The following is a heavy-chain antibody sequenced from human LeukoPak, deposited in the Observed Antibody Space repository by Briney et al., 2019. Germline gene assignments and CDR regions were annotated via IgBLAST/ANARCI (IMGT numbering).Heavy chain of an antibody. CDR3: AGELPLYCSGGSCYVGSYGMDV. CDR2: ISAYNGNT. Sequence: GASVKVSCKASGYTFTSYGISWVRQAPGQGLEWMGWISAYNGNTNYAQKLQGRVTMTTDTSTSTAYMELRSLRSDDTAVYYCAGELPLYCSGGSCYVGSYGMDVWGKGTTVTVSS. CDR1: GYTFTSYG. V-gene: IGHV1-18*04. D-gene: IGHD2-15*01. J-gene: IGHJ6*04.